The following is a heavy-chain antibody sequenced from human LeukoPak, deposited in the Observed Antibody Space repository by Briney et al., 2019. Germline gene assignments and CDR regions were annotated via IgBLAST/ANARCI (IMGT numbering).Heavy chain of an antibody. J-gene: IGHJ5*02. CDR3: ARDRGEYSSSSSRFDP. CDR2: MSAYNRNT. Sequence: MSAYNRNTNYAQKLQVRVTMTTDTSTSTAYMDLRSLRSDDTAVYYCARDRGEYSSSSSRFDPWGQGTLVTVSS. V-gene: IGHV1-18*01. D-gene: IGHD6-6*01.